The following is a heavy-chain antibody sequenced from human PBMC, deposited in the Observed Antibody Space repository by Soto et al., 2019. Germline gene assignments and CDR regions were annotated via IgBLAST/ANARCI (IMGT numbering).Heavy chain of an antibody. CDR3: ALATPVFYYSSSWSLDY. Sequence: SETLSLTCTVSGGSISSYYWSWIRQPPGRGLEWIGYISYSRSTNYNPSLKSRVTISVDTSKNQFSLKMSSVTAADTVVYYCALATPVFYYSSSWSLDYWGQGTLVTVSS. CDR2: ISYSRST. J-gene: IGHJ4*02. CDR1: GGSISSYY. D-gene: IGHD6-13*01. V-gene: IGHV4-59*01.